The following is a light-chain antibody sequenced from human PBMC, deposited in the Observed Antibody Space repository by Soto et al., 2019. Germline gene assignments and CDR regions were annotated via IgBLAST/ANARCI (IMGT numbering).Light chain of an antibody. Sequence: QSALTQPASVSGSPGXSIXXSCTGTSSDVGGYNYVSWYQQHPGKAPKLMIYEVSNRPSGVSNRFSGSKSGNTASLTISGLQAEDEADYYCSSYASSSTSFGTGTKLTVL. CDR2: EVS. CDR3: SSYASSSTS. CDR1: SSDVGGYNY. J-gene: IGLJ1*01. V-gene: IGLV2-14*03.